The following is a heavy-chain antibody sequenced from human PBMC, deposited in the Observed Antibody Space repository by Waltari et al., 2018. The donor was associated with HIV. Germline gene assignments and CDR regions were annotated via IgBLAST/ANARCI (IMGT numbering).Heavy chain of an antibody. D-gene: IGHD3-16*01. CDR1: NDDGPSFSDYWWSFRDYY. CDR2: VDHTGST. V-gene: IGHV4-34*01. Sequence: QVQLHQWGAGLLKPSETLSLTCAVYNDDGPSFSDYWWSFRDYYWTWMRQSPVKGLEWIGEVDHTGSTNYNGAFRGRVSVSVDTSKKQFSLRLSSVGDADTAVYFCARAVGYDYVWGSYADFWAQGTQVTVSS. J-gene: IGHJ4*02. CDR3: ARAVGYDYVWGSYADF.